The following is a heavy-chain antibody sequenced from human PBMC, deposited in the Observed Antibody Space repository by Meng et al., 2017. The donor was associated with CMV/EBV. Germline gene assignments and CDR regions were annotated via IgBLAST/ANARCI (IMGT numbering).Heavy chain of an antibody. CDR3: ARDQEGDGSFLRWDNWFDP. CDR1: GYTFTSYG. Sequence: SVKVSCKASGYTFTSYGISWVRQAPGQGLEWMGWISAYNGNTNYAQKLQGRVTMTTDTSTSTAYMELRSLRSDDTAVYYCARDQEGDGSFLRWDNWFDPWGQGTLVTVSS. CDR2: ISAYNGNT. J-gene: IGHJ5*02. D-gene: IGHD3-10*01. V-gene: IGHV1-18*01.